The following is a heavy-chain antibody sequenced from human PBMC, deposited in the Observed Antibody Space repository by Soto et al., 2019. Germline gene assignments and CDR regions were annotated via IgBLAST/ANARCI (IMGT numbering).Heavy chain of an antibody. CDR2: IYSSGNT. CDR1: GGSISDYY. D-gene: IGHD3-9*01. J-gene: IGHJ4*02. Sequence: SETLSLTCTFSGGSISDYYWSWLRQSPGKGLEWIGYIYSSGNTKYNPSLQSRLTISVNTSTNQFSLNLTSVTTADAAVYYCARRRYADWAFDYWGQGSLVT. V-gene: IGHV4-59*12. CDR3: ARRRYADWAFDY.